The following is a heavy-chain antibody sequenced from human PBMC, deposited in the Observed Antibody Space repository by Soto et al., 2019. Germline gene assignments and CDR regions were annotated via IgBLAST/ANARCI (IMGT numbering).Heavy chain of an antibody. J-gene: IGHJ6*03. CDR2: ISGSGGST. CDR3: AKAHTPIVVPAALIYYYYYMDV. Sequence: GGSLRLSCAASGFTFSSYAMSWVRQAPGKGLEWVSAISGSGGSTYYADSVKGRFTISRDNSKNTLYLQMNSLRAEDTAVYYCAKAHTPIVVPAALIYYYYYMDVWGKGTTVTVSS. CDR1: GFTFSSYA. D-gene: IGHD2-2*01. V-gene: IGHV3-23*01.